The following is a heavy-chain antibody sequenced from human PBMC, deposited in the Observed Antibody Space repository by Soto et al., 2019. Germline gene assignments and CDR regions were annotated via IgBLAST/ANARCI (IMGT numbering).Heavy chain of an antibody. CDR2: IIPILGIA. CDR1: GGTFSSYT. Sequence: QVQLVQSGAEVKKPGSSVKVSCKASGGTFSSYTISWVRQAPGQGLEWMGRIIPILGIANYAQKFQGRVTSXXQXHXXTPYMELRSLRSEDKAVYYCARDAMLEWFGANFDLWGRGTLVTVSS. CDR3: ARDAMLEWFGANFDL. D-gene: IGHD3-10*01. V-gene: IGHV1-69*08. J-gene: IGHJ2*01.